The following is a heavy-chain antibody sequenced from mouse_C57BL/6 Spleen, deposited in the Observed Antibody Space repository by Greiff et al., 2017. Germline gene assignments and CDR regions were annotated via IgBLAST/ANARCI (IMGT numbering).Heavy chain of an antibody. J-gene: IGHJ2*01. CDR3: ARVTTVIHYFDY. Sequence: QVPLQQPGAELVKPGASVKMSCKASGYTFTSYWITWVKQRPGQGLEWIGDIYPGSGSTNYNEKFKSKATLTVDTSSSTAYMQLSSLTSEDSAVYYCARVTTVIHYFDYWGQGTTLTVSS. CDR2: IYPGSGST. D-gene: IGHD1-1*01. V-gene: IGHV1-55*01. CDR1: GYTFTSYW.